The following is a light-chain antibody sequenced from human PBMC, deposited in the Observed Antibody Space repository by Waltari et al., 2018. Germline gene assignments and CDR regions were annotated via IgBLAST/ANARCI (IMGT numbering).Light chain of an antibody. CDR1: QSINTW. J-gene: IGKJ4*01. Sequence: DIQMTQSPSTLSASVGDRVTITCRAGQSINTWLAWYQQKHGKAPKLLIYKSSTLESGVPSRFSGSGSGTEFTLTISSLQPDDFATYYCQQYNSYSTFGGGTKVEIK. V-gene: IGKV1-5*03. CDR2: KSS. CDR3: QQYNSYST.